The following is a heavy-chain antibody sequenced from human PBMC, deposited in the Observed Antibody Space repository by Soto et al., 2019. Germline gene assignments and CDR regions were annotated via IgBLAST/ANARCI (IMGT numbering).Heavy chain of an antibody. D-gene: IGHD6-19*01. J-gene: IGHJ4*02. CDR3: ARDGGQWLVQYYFDY. CDR1: GYTFTSYG. Sequence: ASVKVSCKASGYTFTSYGISWVRQAPGQGLEWMGWISAYNGNTNYAQKLQGRVTMTTDTSTSTAYMELRSLRSDDTAVYYCARDGGQWLVQYYFDYWGQGTLVTVSS. CDR2: ISAYNGNT. V-gene: IGHV1-18*04.